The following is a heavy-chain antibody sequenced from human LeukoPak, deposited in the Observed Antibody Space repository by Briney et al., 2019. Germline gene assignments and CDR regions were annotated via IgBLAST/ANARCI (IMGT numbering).Heavy chain of an antibody. CDR3: ARDTSSIAARYYYYYGMDV. CDR2: IYGGGNI. J-gene: IGHJ6*02. CDR1: GFTVSSNY. V-gene: IGHV3-53*01. Sequence: GGSLRLSCAASGFTVSSNYMNWVRQAPGKGLEWVSVIYGGGNIYYADSVKGRFTISRDNSKNTLYLQMNSLRAEDTAVYYCARDTSSIAARYYYYYGMDVWGQGTTVTVSS. D-gene: IGHD6-6*01.